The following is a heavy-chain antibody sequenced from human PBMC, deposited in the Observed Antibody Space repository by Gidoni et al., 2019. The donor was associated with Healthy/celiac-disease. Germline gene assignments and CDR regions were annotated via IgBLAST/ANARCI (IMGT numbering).Heavy chain of an antibody. D-gene: IGHD3-22*01. CDR3: ARDHGATYYYDSSGYQQGY. CDR1: GLTFSSYA. J-gene: IGHJ4*02. CDR2: MSYDGSNK. Sequence: QVQLVESGGGVVQPGRSLRRPCADSGLTFSSYARHWVRQASGKGLEWVAVMSYDGSNKYDAGSVKGRLTSSRDNTKNTLYLQMNSLRAEDPAVYYCARDHGATYYYDSSGYQQGYWGQGTLVTVSS. V-gene: IGHV3-30-3*01.